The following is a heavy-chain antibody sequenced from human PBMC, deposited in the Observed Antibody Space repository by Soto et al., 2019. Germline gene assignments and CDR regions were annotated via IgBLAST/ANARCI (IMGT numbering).Heavy chain of an antibody. CDR3: AKDPYSSSSSFFDY. V-gene: IGHV3-9*01. D-gene: IGHD6-6*01. J-gene: IGHJ4*02. CDR1: GFTFDDYA. CDR2: ISWNSGNI. Sequence: EVQLVESGGALVQPGRSLRLSCSTSGFTFDDYAMHWVRQAPGKGLEWVSGISWNSGNIAYADSVKGRFTVSRDNAKNSLYLQMNSLRVEDTALYYCAKDPYSSSSSFFDYRGQGTLVTVSS.